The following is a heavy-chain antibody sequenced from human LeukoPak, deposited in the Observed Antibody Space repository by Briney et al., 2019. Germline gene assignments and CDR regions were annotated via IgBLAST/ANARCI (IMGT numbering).Heavy chain of an antibody. CDR2: IIPIFGTA. D-gene: IGHD6-19*01. Sequence: SVKVSCKASGYTFTGYYMHGVRQAPGQGLEWMGGIIPIFGTANYAQKFQGRVTITADESTSTAYMELSSLRSEDTAVYYCARRSSGWYIPYYFDYWGQGTLVTVSS. CDR3: ARRSSGWYIPYYFDY. V-gene: IGHV1-69*13. CDR1: GYTFTGYY. J-gene: IGHJ4*02.